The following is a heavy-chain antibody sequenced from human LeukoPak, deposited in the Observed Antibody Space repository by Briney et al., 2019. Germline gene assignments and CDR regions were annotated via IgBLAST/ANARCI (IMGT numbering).Heavy chain of an antibody. Sequence: GASVKVSCKASGYTFTSYGISWVRQAPGQGLEWMGWMSPASGNTGYAQEFQGRVTMTRDTSVSTAYMELNSLRSEDTAVYYCARGPPNWGFDSWGQGTLVTVSS. V-gene: IGHV1-8*02. D-gene: IGHD7-27*01. CDR3: ARGPPNWGFDS. CDR2: MSPASGNT. J-gene: IGHJ4*02. CDR1: GYTFTSYG.